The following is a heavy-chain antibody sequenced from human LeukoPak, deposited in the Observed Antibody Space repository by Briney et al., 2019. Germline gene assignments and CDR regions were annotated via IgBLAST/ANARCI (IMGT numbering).Heavy chain of an antibody. CDR3: ARSSSKDAFDI. V-gene: IGHV4-28*01. J-gene: IGHJ3*02. CDR1: GDSISSNNW. D-gene: IGHD2-2*01. CDR2: MFYSGST. Sequence: TETLSLTCAVSGDSISSNNWWGWIRQPPGKGLEWIAYMFYSGSTYYNPSLKSRVTMSVDTSKNQCSLKLNSVTAADTGVYYCARSSSKDAFDIWGQGTMVTVSS.